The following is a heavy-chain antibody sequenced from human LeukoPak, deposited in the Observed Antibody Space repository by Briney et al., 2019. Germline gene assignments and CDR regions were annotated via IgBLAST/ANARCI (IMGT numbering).Heavy chain of an antibody. CDR3: AHKEAGSDAFDI. J-gene: IGHJ3*02. Sequence: SGPTLLKPSPTLPLTCTFSGFSLRTSGVGVGWIRQPPGKALEWLALIYWDDDKRYSPSLKSRLTITKDTSKNQVVLTMTNMDPVDTATYYCAHKEAGSDAFDIWGQGTIVTVSS. CDR1: GFSLRTSGVG. V-gene: IGHV2-5*02. CDR2: IYWDDDK. D-gene: IGHD6-13*01.